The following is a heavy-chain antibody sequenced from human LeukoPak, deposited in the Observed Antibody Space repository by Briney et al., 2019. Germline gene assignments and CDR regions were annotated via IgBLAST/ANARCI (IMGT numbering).Heavy chain of an antibody. CDR1: GYSFTNYW. CDR2: IYPGDSDT. J-gene: IGHJ4*02. CDR3: ARVGYSTSWINPFDY. D-gene: IGHD2-2*01. Sequence: GESLKISCKASGYSFTNYWIGWVRQMPGKGLEWMGIIYPGDSDTRHSPSFQGQVTISADKSISTAYLQWSSLKASDTALYYCARVGYSTSWINPFDYWGQGTLDTVSS. V-gene: IGHV5-51*01.